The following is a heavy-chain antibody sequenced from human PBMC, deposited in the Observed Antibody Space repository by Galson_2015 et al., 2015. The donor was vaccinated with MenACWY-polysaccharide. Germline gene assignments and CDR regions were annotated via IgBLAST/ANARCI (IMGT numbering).Heavy chain of an antibody. D-gene: IGHD3-22*01. J-gene: IGHJ6*02. CDR3: ARETAYSSVGLFSYYDMDV. Sequence: TLSLTCTVSGDSITSGGYFWSWIRQHPGKGLEWIASISFDGGTYYNPSLKSRVTMSLDTSKNQFSLKVTSVTAADTAVYYCARETAYSSVGLFSYYDMDVWGQGTTVTVSS. CDR2: ISFDGGT. V-gene: IGHV4-31*03. CDR1: GDSITSGGYF.